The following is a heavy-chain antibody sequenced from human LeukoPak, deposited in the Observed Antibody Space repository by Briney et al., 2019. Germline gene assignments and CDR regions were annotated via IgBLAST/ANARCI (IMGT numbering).Heavy chain of an antibody. J-gene: IGHJ3*02. CDR1: GFTFDDYG. D-gene: IGHD3-22*01. CDR3: ARDTPGVIPYGAFDI. CDR2: INWNGGST. V-gene: IGHV3-20*04. Sequence: GGSLRLSCAASGFTFDDYGMSWVRQAPGKGLEWVSGINWNGGSTGYADSVQGRFTISRDNAKNSLYLQMNSLRAEDTAVYYCARDTPGVIPYGAFDIWGQGTMVTVSS.